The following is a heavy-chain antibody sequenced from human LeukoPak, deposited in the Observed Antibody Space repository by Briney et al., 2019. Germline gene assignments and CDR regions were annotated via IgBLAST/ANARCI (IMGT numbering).Heavy chain of an antibody. J-gene: IGHJ4*02. V-gene: IGHV3-7*03. Sequence: GGSLRLSCAASGFTFSSYWMSWVRQAPGKGLEWVANIKQDGSEKYYVDSVKGRFTISRDNSRNTVSLQMNYLRAEDTAIYYCAKDDAWLQYENWGQGILVTVSS. CDR3: AKDDAWLQYEN. CDR1: GFTFSSYW. CDR2: IKQDGSEK. D-gene: IGHD5-24*01.